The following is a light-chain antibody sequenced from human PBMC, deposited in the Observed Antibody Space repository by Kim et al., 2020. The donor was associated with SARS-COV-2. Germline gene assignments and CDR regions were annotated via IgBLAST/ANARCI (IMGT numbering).Light chain of an antibody. CDR1: NIETKS. CDR2: FDS. V-gene: IGLV3-21*04. J-gene: IGLJ2*01. Sequence: APGETARMTCGGNNIETKSVHWYQQKPGQARILVIYFDSDRPSGIPERFSGSNSGNTATLTISRVEAADEADYYCQVWDGSSDHVVFGGGTKLTVL. CDR3: QVWDGSSDHVV.